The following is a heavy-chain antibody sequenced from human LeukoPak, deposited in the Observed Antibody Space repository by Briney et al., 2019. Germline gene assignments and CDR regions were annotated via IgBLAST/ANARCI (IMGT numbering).Heavy chain of an antibody. D-gene: IGHD3-22*01. J-gene: IGHJ4*02. V-gene: IGHV3-23*01. CDR3: AKEGTYFYESVGFYPIDY. CDR1: GFTFNKYA. CDR2: ISDNGDDK. Sequence: PGGSLRLSCAASGFTFNKYAINWVRQAPGKGLEWVSAISDNGDDKYYADSVKGRFTISRDNSRNTLYLQMNSLRAEDTAVYYCAKEGTYFYESVGFYPIDYWGQGTLVVVSS.